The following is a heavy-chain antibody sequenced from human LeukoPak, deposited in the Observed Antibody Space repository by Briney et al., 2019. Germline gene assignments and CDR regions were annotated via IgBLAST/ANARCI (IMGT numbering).Heavy chain of an antibody. D-gene: IGHD5-18*01. J-gene: IGHJ4*02. V-gene: IGHV4-59*01. CDR2: IYYSGST. CDR1: GGSISSYY. CDR3: ARGGYTANDY. Sequence: SETLSLTCTVSGGSISSYYWSWIRQPAGKGLEWIGYIYYSGSTNYNPSLKSRVTISVDTSKNQFSLKLSSVTAADTAVYYCARGGYTANDYWGQGTLVTVSS.